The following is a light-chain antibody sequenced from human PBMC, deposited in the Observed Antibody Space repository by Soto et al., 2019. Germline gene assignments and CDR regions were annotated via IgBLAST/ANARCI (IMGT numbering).Light chain of an antibody. CDR2: DNN. J-gene: IGLJ2*01. CDR3: ATWDSSLSAVV. Sequence: QSVLTQPPSVSAAPRQKVTISCSGSSSNIGNNFVSWYQHLPGTAPKLLIYDNNRRPSEIPDRFSGSKSGTSATLGITGLQTGDEADYYCATWDSSLSAVVFGGGTKVTVL. V-gene: IGLV1-51*01. CDR1: SSNIGNNF.